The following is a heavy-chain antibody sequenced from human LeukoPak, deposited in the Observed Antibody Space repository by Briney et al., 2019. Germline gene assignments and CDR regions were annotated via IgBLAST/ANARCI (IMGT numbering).Heavy chain of an antibody. V-gene: IGHV1-8*01. D-gene: IGHD3-22*01. J-gene: IGHJ5*02. CDR2: MNPNSGNT. Sequence: ASVKVSCKASGYTFTSYDINWVRQATGQGLEWMGWMNPNSGNTGYAQKFQGRVTMTRNTSISTAYMELSSLRSEDTAVYYCARDARFYYDRSGYYYPLWFDPWGQGTLVTVSS. CDR1: GYTFTSYD. CDR3: ARDARFYYDRSGYYYPLWFDP.